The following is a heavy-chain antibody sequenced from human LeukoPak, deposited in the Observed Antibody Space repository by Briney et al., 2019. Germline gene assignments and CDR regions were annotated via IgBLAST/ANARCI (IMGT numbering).Heavy chain of an antibody. CDR3: ARNKRRFDQ. CDR2: ISNRGFST. CDR1: GFNLSDHY. V-gene: IGHV3-11*01. Sequence: GGALRLSCSASGFNLSDHYMSWIRPTPGGGLYWVSYISNRGFSTYYADSMKGRFTISRDNTKNSLYLEMQSLRAEDTAIYYCARNKRRFDQWGQGTVVTVSS. J-gene: IGHJ4*02.